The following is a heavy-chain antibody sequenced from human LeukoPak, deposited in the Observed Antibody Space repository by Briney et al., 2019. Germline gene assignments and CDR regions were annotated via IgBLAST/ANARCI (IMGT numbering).Heavy chain of an antibody. CDR2: IYYSGST. Sequence: SETLSLTCTVSGGSISSYYWSWIRQPPGKGLEWIGYIYYSGSTNYNPPLKSRVTISVDTSKNQFSLKLSSVTAADTAVYYCARGSWNFDYWGQGTLVTVSS. J-gene: IGHJ4*02. D-gene: IGHD6-13*01. CDR3: ARGSWNFDY. V-gene: IGHV4-59*01. CDR1: GGSISSYY.